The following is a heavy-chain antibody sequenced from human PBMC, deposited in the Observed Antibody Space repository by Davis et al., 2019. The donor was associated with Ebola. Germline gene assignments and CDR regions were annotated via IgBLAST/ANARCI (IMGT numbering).Heavy chain of an antibody. CDR2: ISAFKGKT. D-gene: IGHD3-9*01. V-gene: IGHV1-18*01. CDR3: ARSTYDILIDFDF. CDR1: GYTFRNSA. J-gene: IGHJ4*02. Sequence: AASVKVSCKASGYTFRNSAISWVRQAPGQGLEWMGWISAFKGKTHYAQKFQGRMTLTTDTPTSTAYMELESLRSDDTAVYYCARSTYDILIDFDFWGQGTLVTVSS.